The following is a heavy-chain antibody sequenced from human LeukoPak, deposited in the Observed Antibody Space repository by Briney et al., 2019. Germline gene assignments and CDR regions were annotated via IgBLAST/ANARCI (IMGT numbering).Heavy chain of an antibody. Sequence: GGSLRLSCAASGFTFSSCWMSWVRQAPGKGLEWVANIKQDGSERYYVDSVKGRFTISRDNAKNSLYLQMSSLRAEDTAVYYCARGDGGYGGGFDYWGQGTLVTVSS. CDR2: IKQDGSER. J-gene: IGHJ4*02. CDR1: GFTFSSCW. CDR3: ARGDGGYGGGFDY. D-gene: IGHD5-12*01. V-gene: IGHV3-7*03.